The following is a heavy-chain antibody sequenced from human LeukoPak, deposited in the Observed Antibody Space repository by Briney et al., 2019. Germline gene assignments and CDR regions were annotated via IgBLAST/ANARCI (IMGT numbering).Heavy chain of an antibody. CDR3: ARAVVGTVTLYYYYYGMDV. Sequence: MSSETLSLTCAVYGGSFSNYYWSWIRQPPGKGLEWIGEINHSGSTNYNPSLKSRVTISGDTSKNQFSLKLSSVTAADTAVYYCARAVVGTVTLYYYYYGMDVWGQGTTVTVSS. J-gene: IGHJ6*02. CDR1: GGSFSNYY. D-gene: IGHD4-17*01. CDR2: INHSGST. V-gene: IGHV4-34*01.